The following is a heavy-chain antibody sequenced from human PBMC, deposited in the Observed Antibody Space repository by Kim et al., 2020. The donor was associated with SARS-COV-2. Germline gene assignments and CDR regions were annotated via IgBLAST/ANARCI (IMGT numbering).Heavy chain of an antibody. V-gene: IGHV4-4*07. Sequence: SETLSLTCTVSGGSISSYCWSWIRQPAGKGLEWIGRICTSENTNYNSSLKSRVTMSVDTSKNQLSLKLSSVTAADTAVYYCARGLGDGYKWNYWGQGTLVTVSA. J-gene: IGHJ4*02. CDR2: ICTSENT. D-gene: IGHD1-1*01. CDR1: GGSISSYC. CDR3: ARGLGDGYKWNY.